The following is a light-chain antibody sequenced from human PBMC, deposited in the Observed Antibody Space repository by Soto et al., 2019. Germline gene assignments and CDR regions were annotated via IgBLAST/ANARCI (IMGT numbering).Light chain of an antibody. CDR1: QTISNW. V-gene: IGKV1-5*01. CDR3: QQYNSYSPWT. Sequence: DIQMTQSPSTLSASVGDRVTITCRASQTISNWLAWYQQKPGMAPKLLIYDVSNLESGVPSRFSGSGYGTDFTLTISSLKPDDFATYYCQQYNSYSPWTFGQGTKVEIK. CDR2: DVS. J-gene: IGKJ1*01.